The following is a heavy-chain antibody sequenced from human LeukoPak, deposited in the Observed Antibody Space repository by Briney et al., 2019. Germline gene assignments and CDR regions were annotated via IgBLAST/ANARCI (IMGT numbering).Heavy chain of an antibody. CDR2: FYYSGST. Sequence: SEALSLTCTVSGGSISSGDYYWSWIRQPPGKGLEWIGYFYYSGSTYYNPSLKSRVTISVDTSKNQFSLKLSSVTAADTAVYYCARPYYYDSRIDPWGQGTLVTVSS. CDR3: ARPYYYDSRIDP. V-gene: IGHV4-30-4*01. J-gene: IGHJ5*02. CDR1: GGSISSGDYY. D-gene: IGHD3-22*01.